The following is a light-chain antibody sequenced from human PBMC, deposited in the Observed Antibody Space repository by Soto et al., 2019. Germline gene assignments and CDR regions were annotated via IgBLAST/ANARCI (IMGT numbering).Light chain of an antibody. CDR2: DAS. J-gene: IGKJ1*01. CDR3: QQRSSWLWT. CDR1: QSVIIH. Sequence: EIVLTQSRGTLSLSPWERATLSGMSSQSVIIHLAWFQQRPGQAPRIIIYDASNRATGIPARFSGSGSGPDFTLTIRGLEPEDFEVYYCQQRSSWLWTFGQGTKVDIK. V-gene: IGKV3-11*01.